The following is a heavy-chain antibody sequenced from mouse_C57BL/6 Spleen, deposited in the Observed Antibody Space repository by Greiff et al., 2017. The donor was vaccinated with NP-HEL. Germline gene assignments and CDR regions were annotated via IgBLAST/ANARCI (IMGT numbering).Heavy chain of an antibody. CDR1: GYTFTSYW. CDR2: IDPSDSYT. Sequence: QVQLQQPGAELVMPGASVKLSCKASGYTFTSYWMHWVKQRPGQGLEWIGEIDPSDSYTNYNQKFKGKSTLTVDKSSSTAYMQLSSLTSEDSAVYYCARGLYDYEAMDYWGQGTSVTVSS. D-gene: IGHD1-3*01. V-gene: IGHV1-69*01. J-gene: IGHJ4*01. CDR3: ARGLYDYEAMDY.